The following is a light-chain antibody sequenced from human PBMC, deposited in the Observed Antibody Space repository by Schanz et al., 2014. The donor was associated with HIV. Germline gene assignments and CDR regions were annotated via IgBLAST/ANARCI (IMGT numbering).Light chain of an antibody. CDR3: QQYATSAFT. Sequence: EIVMTQSPATLSVSPGERATLSCMASQSVSSNLAWYQQKPGQAPRLLIYGASTRATGIPARFSGSGSGTEFTLTISSLQSEDFAVYYCQQYATSAFTFGPGTKVDIK. CDR2: GAS. J-gene: IGKJ3*01. CDR1: QSVSSN. V-gene: IGKV3-15*01.